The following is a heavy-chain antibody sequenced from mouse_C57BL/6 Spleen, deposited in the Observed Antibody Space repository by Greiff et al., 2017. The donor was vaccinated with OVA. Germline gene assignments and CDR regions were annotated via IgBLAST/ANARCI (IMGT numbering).Heavy chain of an antibody. CDR1: GFTFTDYY. CDR2: IRNKANGYTT. V-gene: IGHV7-3*01. CDR3: ARYGAGSTYDWYFDV. Sequence: EVHLVESGGGLVQPGGSLSLSCAASGFTFTDYYMSWVRQPPGKALEWLGFIRNKANGYTTEYSASVKGRFTISRDNSQSILSLQMNALRAEASATYYCARYGAGSTYDWYFDVWGTGTPVTVSA. D-gene: IGHD1-1*01. J-gene: IGHJ1*03.